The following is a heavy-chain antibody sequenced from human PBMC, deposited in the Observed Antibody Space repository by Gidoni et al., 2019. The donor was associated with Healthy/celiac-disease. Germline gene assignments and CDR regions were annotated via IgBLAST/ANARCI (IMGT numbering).Heavy chain of an antibody. Sequence: QVQLQESGPGLVKPSETLSLTCTVSGCSISSYYWSWIRQPPGKGLEWIGYIYYSGSTNYNPSLKSRVTISVDTSNNQFSLKLSSVTAADTAVYYCATAGEPYGGNDYWGQGTLVTVSS. CDR1: GCSISSYY. D-gene: IGHD4-17*01. V-gene: IGHV4-59*01. J-gene: IGHJ4*02. CDR2: IYYSGST. CDR3: ATAGEPYGGNDY.